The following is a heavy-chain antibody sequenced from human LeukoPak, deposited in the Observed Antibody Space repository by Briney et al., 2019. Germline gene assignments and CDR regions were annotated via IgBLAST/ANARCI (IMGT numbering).Heavy chain of an antibody. CDR3: AKGGSASHNWFDP. CDR2: IRNDGSNE. Sequence: GGSLRLSCAASGFTFRDYGMHWIRQAPGKGLEWVAFIRNDGSNEYYPDSVKGRFTISRDNSRNTLYLQMKSLRDEDTAVYYCAKGGSASHNWFDPWGQGTLVTVSS. J-gene: IGHJ5*02. D-gene: IGHD2-15*01. V-gene: IGHV3-30*02. CDR1: GFTFRDYG.